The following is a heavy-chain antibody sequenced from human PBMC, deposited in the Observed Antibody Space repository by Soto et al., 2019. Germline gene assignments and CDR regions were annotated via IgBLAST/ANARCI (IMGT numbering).Heavy chain of an antibody. Sequence: SEAPFLPLTGSGGFLSGCYRIGFRQPPGKGLQWIGYMYNTGSTVYNPSFKSRVTISVDTSKNPFSLKLNSVTAADTAVYYCARDLWGYCGTDCYPLDVWGQGTTVA. CDR3: ARDLWGYCGTDCYPLDV. V-gene: IGHV4-59*01. D-gene: IGHD2-21*02. J-gene: IGHJ6*02. CDR2: MYNTGST. CDR1: GGFLSGCY.